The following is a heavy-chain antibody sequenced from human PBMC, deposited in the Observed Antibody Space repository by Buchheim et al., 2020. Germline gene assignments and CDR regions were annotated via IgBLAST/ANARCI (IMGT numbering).Heavy chain of an antibody. CDR1: GFTFSSHW. Sequence: EVQLVESGGGLVQPGGSLRLSCAASGFTFSSHWMSWVRQAPGKGLECVGNIKQDGSEKNYVDSVKGRFTISRDNVQNSLYLQLNSLRAEDTAVYYCARHFGYNYGGGYFYYLDVWGKGTT. J-gene: IGHJ6*03. V-gene: IGHV3-7*01. CDR3: ARHFGYNYGGGYFYYLDV. CDR2: IKQDGSEK. D-gene: IGHD5-18*01.